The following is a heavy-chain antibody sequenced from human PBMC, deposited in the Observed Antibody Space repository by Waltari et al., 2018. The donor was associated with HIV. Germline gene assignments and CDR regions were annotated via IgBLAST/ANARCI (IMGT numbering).Heavy chain of an antibody. CDR3: ARYTTGWYDS. V-gene: IGHV7-4-1*02. CDR2: INTKSGNP. D-gene: IGHD6-19*01. Sequence: QVQLVQSGSELKKPGASVKVSCKASGYTFTNNAVNWVRQAPGQGLEWMGWINTKSGNPTYAQGFTGRFVFSLDTSVSTAYLQISSLKAEDTAFYYCARYTTGWYDSWGQGTLVTVSS. J-gene: IGHJ5*01. CDR1: GYTFTNNA.